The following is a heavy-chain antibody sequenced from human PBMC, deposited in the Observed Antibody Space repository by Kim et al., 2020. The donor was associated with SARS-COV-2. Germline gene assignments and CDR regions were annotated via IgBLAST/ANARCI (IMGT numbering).Heavy chain of an antibody. D-gene: IGHD3-16*01. Sequence: YAAPVKGRFSISRDDSKDTLYLRMNSLKTEDTAVYYCDTEQALIYAVLDDWGQGTLVTVSS. V-gene: IGHV3-15*01. CDR3: DTEQALIYAVLDD. J-gene: IGHJ4*02.